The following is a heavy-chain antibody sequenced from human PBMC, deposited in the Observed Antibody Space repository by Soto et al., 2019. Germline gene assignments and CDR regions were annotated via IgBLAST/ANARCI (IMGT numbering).Heavy chain of an antibody. Sequence: QVQLVQSGAEVKKPGSSVKVSCKASGGTFSSYTISWVRQAPGQGLEWMGRIIPILGIANYAQKFQGRVTITADKSTSTAYMERSSLRTEDTAVYYCARDPSERYCSSTSCPRYFDYWGQGTLVTVSS. CDR2: IIPILGIA. V-gene: IGHV1-69*08. CDR1: GGTFSSYT. CDR3: ARDPSERYCSSTSCPRYFDY. J-gene: IGHJ4*02. D-gene: IGHD2-2*01.